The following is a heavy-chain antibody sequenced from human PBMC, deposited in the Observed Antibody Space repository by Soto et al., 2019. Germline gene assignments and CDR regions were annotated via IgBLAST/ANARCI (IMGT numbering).Heavy chain of an antibody. Sequence: QVQLQESGPGLVKPSQTLSLTCTVSGGSISSGGYYWSWIRQHPGKGLEWIGYIYYSGSTYYNPSLKSRVTISVDTSKNQFSLKLSSVTAADTAVYYCARSTVGGLDYYYYGMDVWGQGTTVTVSS. CDR1: GGSISSGGYY. D-gene: IGHD1-1*01. J-gene: IGHJ6*02. CDR2: IYYSGST. CDR3: ARSTVGGLDYYYYGMDV. V-gene: IGHV4-31*03.